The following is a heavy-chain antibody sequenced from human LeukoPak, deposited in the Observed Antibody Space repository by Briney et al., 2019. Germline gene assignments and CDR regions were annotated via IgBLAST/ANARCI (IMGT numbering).Heavy chain of an antibody. CDR1: GGSISSSSYW. J-gene: IGHJ4*02. D-gene: IGHD4-23*01. Sequence: PSETLSLTCTVSGGSISSSSYWWGWIRQPPGKGLEWIGSIYYSGQTYYNPSLKSRVTISVDTPKNQFSLKLTSVNAADTAVYHCARQVGDGRWYSDYWGQGTLVTVSS. CDR3: ARQVGDGRWYSDY. V-gene: IGHV4-39*01. CDR2: IYYSGQT.